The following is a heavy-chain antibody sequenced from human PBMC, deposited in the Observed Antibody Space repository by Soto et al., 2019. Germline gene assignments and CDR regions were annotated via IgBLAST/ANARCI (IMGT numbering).Heavy chain of an antibody. CDR3: AKDTSGSYYESNFDY. CDR2: ISGSGGST. D-gene: IGHD1-26*01. Sequence: EVQLLESGGGLVQPGGSLRLSCAASGFTFSSYAMSWVRQAPGKGLEWVSAISGSGGSTYYADSVKGRFTISRDNSKNTVYLQMNSLRAEDTAVYYCAKDTSGSYYESNFDYWGQGTLVTVSS. CDR1: GFTFSSYA. V-gene: IGHV3-23*01. J-gene: IGHJ4*02.